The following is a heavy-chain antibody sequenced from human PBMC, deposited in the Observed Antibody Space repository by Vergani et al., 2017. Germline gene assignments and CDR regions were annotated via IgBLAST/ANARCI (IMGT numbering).Heavy chain of an antibody. CDR2: ISYDGNKK. V-gene: IGHV3-30*18. CDR3: AKAGSVTSGSLQYNFYMDV. J-gene: IGHJ6*03. CDR1: GFPFSDYG. Sequence: QVQLVESGGGEVQPGRSLRLSCSAAGFPFSDYGVHWVRQAPGKGLEWVSVISYDGNKKNYADSVKGRFTISRDNSKNTLDLQMNSLRTQDTAVYYCAKAGSVTSGSLQYNFYMDVWGKGTTVTVS. D-gene: IGHD3-10*01.